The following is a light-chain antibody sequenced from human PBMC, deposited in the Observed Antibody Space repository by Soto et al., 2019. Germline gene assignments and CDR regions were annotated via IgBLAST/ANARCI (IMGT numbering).Light chain of an antibody. J-gene: IGKJ2*01. CDR1: QSIRNW. CDR3: QQYDSYSYA. V-gene: IGKV1-5*01. Sequence: DIQMTQSPSTLSAYVGERVTITCRASQSIRNWLAWYQQKPGQAPKLLIYDASTLESGVPSRFSGSGSGTEFTLTISSRQPDDFATYYCQQYDSYSYAFGQGTKLEIK. CDR2: DAS.